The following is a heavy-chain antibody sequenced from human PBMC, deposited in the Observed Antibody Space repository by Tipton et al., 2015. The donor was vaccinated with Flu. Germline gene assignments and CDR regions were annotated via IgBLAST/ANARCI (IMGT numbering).Heavy chain of an antibody. J-gene: IGHJ3*02. D-gene: IGHD3-16*01. CDR2: IYPGDSDT. Sequence: QLVQSGAEVKKPGESLKISCKGSGYSFTTYWIGWVRQMPGKGLEWMGVIYPGDSDTRYSPSFQGQVTISADKSISTAYLQWSSLEASDTAMYYCARHWVAGGVYPGVAFDIWGQGTMVTVSS. CDR3: ARHWVAGGVYPGVAFDI. CDR1: GYSFTTYW. V-gene: IGHV5-51*01.